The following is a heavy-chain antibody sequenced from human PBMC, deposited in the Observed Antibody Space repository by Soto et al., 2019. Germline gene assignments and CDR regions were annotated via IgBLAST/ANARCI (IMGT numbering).Heavy chain of an antibody. V-gene: IGHV3-33*01. CDR3: ASEYDDYVWGSYRSFWFDP. D-gene: IGHD3-16*02. CDR2: IWYDGSNK. CDR1: GFTFSSYG. J-gene: IGHJ5*02. Sequence: QVQLVESGGGVVQPGRSLRLSCAASGFTFSSYGMHWVRQAPGKGLEWVAVIWYDGSNKYYADSVKGRFTISRDNSKNTLYLQMYSLRAEDRAVYYCASEYDDYVWGSYRSFWFDPWGQGTGVTVSS.